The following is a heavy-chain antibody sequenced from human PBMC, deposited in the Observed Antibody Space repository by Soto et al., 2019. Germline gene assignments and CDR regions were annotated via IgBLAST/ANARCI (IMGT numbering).Heavy chain of an antibody. CDR3: ITDPIGRDWNLDF. J-gene: IGHJ4*02. CDR1: GFTFNHAW. V-gene: IGHV3-15*05. Sequence: PGGSLRLSCETSGFTFNHAWMSWVRQAPGKGLEWIGRIKSKPDGGTSHYAAPVKDRFSISRDDSANTLYLQMNTLKTDDTGLYSCITDPIGRDWNLDFWGQGTLVTGSS. D-gene: IGHD1-1*01. CDR2: IKSKPDGGTS.